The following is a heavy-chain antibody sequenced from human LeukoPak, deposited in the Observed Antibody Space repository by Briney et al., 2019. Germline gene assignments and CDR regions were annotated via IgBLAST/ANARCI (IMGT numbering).Heavy chain of an antibody. Sequence: PGGSLRLSCAASGFTFSNYWMHWVRQAPGKGLMWVSRIKSDGSSTNYADSVEGRFTISRDNAKNTLYLQMNSLRAEDTAVYYCARDGESQDYFDYWGQGTLVTVSS. J-gene: IGHJ4*02. CDR3: ARDGESQDYFDY. CDR2: IKSDGSST. CDR1: GFTFSNYW. V-gene: IGHV3-74*01. D-gene: IGHD4-17*01.